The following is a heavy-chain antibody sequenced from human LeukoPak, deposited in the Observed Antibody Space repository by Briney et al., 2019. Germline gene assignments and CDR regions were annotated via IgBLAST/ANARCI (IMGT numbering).Heavy chain of an antibody. Sequence: VASVKVSCKASGYTFTGYYMHWVRQAPGQGLEWMGWINPNSGGTNYAQKFQGRVTMTRDTSISTAYMELSRLRSDDTAVYYCAREGLYRISSFSNFDYWGQGTLVTVSS. V-gene: IGHV1-2*02. J-gene: IGHJ4*02. CDR2: INPNSGGT. CDR1: GYTFTGYY. CDR3: AREGLYRISSFSNFDY. D-gene: IGHD6-6*01.